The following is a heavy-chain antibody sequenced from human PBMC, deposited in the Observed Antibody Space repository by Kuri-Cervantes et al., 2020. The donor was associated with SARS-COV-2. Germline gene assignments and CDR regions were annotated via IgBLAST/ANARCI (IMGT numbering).Heavy chain of an antibody. V-gene: IGHV3-30-3*01. D-gene: IGHD6-13*01. J-gene: IGHJ4*02. CDR1: GFTFTSHA. CDR2: ISYDGSNK. CDR3: ARVRPSVAADGPLDF. Sequence: GGSLRLSCAVSGFTFTSHAMHWVRQAPGKGLEWVAVISYDGSNKYYADSVKGRFTISRDNSKNTLYLQMNSLRADDTALYYCARVRPSVAADGPLDFWGRGTLVTVSS.